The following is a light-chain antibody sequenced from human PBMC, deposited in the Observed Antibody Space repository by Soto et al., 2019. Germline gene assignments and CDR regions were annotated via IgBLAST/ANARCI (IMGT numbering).Light chain of an antibody. CDR3: QQYNAWPRT. Sequence: ETVMTQSPATLSVSRGERATLXXRASLSVSRNLAWYQQKPGQAPRXVIFDASTRATGIPARFSGSGSGTEFTLTITSLQSEDFAVYYCQQYNAWPRTFGQGTKVEIK. CDR2: DAS. V-gene: IGKV3-15*01. CDR1: LSVSRN. J-gene: IGKJ1*01.